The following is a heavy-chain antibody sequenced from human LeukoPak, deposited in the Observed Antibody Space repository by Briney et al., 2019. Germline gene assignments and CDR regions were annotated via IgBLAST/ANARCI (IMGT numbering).Heavy chain of an antibody. V-gene: IGHV1-2*02. Sequence: ASVKVSCKASGYTFIGYYLHWVRQAPGQGLEWMGWINPNSGGTNYAQKFQGRVTTTRDTSISTAYMELSSLRSDDTAVYYCARGYWARTAARDNWFDPWGQGTLVTVSS. CDR1: GYTFIGYY. D-gene: IGHD2-2*01. J-gene: IGHJ5*02. CDR3: ARGYWARTAARDNWFDP. CDR2: INPNSGGT.